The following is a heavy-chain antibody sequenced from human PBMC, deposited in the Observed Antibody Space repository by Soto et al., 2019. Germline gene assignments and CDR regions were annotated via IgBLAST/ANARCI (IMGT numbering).Heavy chain of an antibody. J-gene: IGHJ5*02. Sequence: ASVKVSCKVSGYTLTELSMHWVRQAPGKGLEWMGGFDPEDGETIYAQKFQGRVTMTEDTSTDTAYMELSSLRSEDTAVYYCSGYNGSWANWFDPWGQGTLVTVSS. D-gene: IGHD6-13*01. CDR2: FDPEDGET. CDR1: GYTLTELS. CDR3: SGYNGSWANWFDP. V-gene: IGHV1-24*01.